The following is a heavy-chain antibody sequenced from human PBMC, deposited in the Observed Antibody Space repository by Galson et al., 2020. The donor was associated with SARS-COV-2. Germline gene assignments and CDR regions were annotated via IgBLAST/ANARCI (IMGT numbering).Heavy chain of an antibody. CDR3: AGPSGLYYYYYYGMDV. D-gene: IGHD3-10*01. V-gene: IGHV1-18*01. Sequence: ASVKVSCKASGYTFTSYGISWVRQAPGQGLEWMGWISAYNGNTHYAQKLQGRVTMTTDTSTSTAYMELRSLRSDDTAVYYCAGPSGLYYYYYYGMDVWGQGTTVTVSS. CDR1: GYTFTSYG. J-gene: IGHJ6*02. CDR2: ISAYNGNT.